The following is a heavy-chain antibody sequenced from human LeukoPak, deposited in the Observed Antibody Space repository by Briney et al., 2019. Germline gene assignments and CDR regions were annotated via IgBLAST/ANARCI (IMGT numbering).Heavy chain of an antibody. Sequence: PSQTLSLTCTVSGGSISSGGYYWSWIRQHPGTGLEGIGYMSYSGDTYYNASLKSRITISLDTSKNQFSLKLSSVTAADTAVYYCAVKVAATGYYWGQGTLVTVSS. CDR3: AVKVAATGYY. J-gene: IGHJ4*02. CDR1: GGSISSGGYY. CDR2: MSYSGDT. V-gene: IGHV4-31*03. D-gene: IGHD6-13*01.